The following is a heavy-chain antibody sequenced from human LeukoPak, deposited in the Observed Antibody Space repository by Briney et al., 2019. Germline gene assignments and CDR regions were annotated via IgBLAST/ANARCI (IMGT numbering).Heavy chain of an antibody. J-gene: IGHJ5*02. D-gene: IGHD6-13*01. V-gene: IGHV3-23*01. Sequence: PGGSLRLSCAASGFTFSTYAMSWVRQAPRKGLEWVSAITGSGGSTFYADSVKGRFTISRDNSKNTLYLQMNSLRAEDTAVYYCATMAADWFDPWGQGTLVTVSS. CDR1: GFTFSTYA. CDR3: ATMAADWFDP. CDR2: ITGSGGST.